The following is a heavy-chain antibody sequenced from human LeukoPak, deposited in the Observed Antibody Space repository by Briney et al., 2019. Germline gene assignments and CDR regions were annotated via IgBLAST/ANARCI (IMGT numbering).Heavy chain of an antibody. CDR1: GYTFTSYY. CDR2: INPSGGST. D-gene: IGHD3-10*01. V-gene: IGHV1-46*01. Sequence: ASVKVSCKASGYTFTSYYMHWVRQAPGQGLEWMGIINPSGGSTSYAQKFQGRVTMTRDTSTSTVYMELSSLRSEDTAVYYCARGGDYYGSGSPLGYGMDVWGQGTTVTVSS. CDR3: ARGGDYYGSGSPLGYGMDV. J-gene: IGHJ6*02.